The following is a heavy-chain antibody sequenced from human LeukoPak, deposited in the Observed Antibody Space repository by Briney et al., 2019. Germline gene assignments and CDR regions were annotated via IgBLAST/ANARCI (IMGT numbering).Heavy chain of an antibody. J-gene: IGHJ4*02. D-gene: IGHD4-17*01. CDR3: ARSGIYGDYGIYFDY. CDR1: GGSFSGYY. Sequence: PSETLSLTCAVYGGSFSGYYWSWIRQPPGKGLEWIGEINHSGSTKYNPSLKSRVTISADTSKKQFSLKLSSVTAADTAVYYCARSGIYGDYGIYFDYWGQGTLVTVSS. CDR2: INHSGST. V-gene: IGHV4-34*01.